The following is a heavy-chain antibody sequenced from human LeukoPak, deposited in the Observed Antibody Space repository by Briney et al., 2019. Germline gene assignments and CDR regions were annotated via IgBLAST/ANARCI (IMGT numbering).Heavy chain of an antibody. D-gene: IGHD2-2*01. CDR3: ARRLVPAANFDY. V-gene: IGHV1-69*04. CDR2: IIPILGIA. CDR1: GGTFSSYA. J-gene: IGHJ4*02. Sequence: SVKVSCKASGGTFSSYAISWVRQAPGQGLEWMGRIIPILGIANYAQKFQGRVTITADKSTSTAYMELSSLRSEDTAVYYCARRLVPAANFDYWSQGTLVTVST.